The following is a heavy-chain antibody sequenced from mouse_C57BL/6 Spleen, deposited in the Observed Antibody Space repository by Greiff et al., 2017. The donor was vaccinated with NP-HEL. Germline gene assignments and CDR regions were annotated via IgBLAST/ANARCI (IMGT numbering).Heavy chain of an antibody. V-gene: IGHV3-6*01. J-gene: IGHJ4*01. CDR3: ARVYEDAMDY. Sequence: EVQLQQSGPGLVKPSHSLSLTCSVTGYSITSGYYWNWIRQFPGNKLEWMGYISYDGSNNYNPSLKNRISITRDTSKNQFFLKLNSVTTEDTATYYCARVYEDAMDYWGQGTSVTVSS. CDR1: GYSITSGYY. CDR2: ISYDGSN. D-gene: IGHD2-12*01.